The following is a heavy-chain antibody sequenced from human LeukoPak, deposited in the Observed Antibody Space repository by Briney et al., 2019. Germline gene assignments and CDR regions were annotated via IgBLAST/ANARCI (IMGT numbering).Heavy chain of an antibody. Sequence: GGSLRLSCAASGLTFSSYSMNWVRQAPGKGLEWVSYISSSSSTIYYADSVKGRFTISRDNAKKSLYLQMNSLRAEDTAVYYCARDKGFSSSGWYLDYWGQGTLVTVSS. D-gene: IGHD6-13*01. CDR1: GLTFSSYS. V-gene: IGHV3-48*04. CDR3: ARDKGFSSSGWYLDY. CDR2: ISSSSSTI. J-gene: IGHJ4*02.